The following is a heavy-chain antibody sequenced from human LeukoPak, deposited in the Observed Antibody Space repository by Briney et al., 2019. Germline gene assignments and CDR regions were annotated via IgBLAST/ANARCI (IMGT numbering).Heavy chain of an antibody. J-gene: IGHJ5*02. V-gene: IGHV3-23*01. CDR1: GFTFSGYA. Sequence: GGSLRLSCGASGFTFSGYAMSWVRQAPGKGLEWVSAISGSGGRTYYADSVKGRFTLSRDNSKNTLFLQMNSLRAEDTAVYYCAKLSSDIVVLPAVAWGQGTLVTVSS. CDR2: ISGSGGRT. D-gene: IGHD2-2*01. CDR3: AKLSSDIVVLPAVA.